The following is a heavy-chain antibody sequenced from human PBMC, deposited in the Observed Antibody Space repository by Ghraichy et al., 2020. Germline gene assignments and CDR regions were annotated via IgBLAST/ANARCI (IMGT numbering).Heavy chain of an antibody. CDR3: AHSRLTPVPGYSSSWSPLNFDY. J-gene: IGHJ4*02. Sequence: SGPTLVKPTQTLTLTCTFSGFSLSTSGVGVGWIRQPPGKALEWLALIYWDDDKRYSPSLKSRLTITKDTSKNQVVLTMTNMDPVDTATYYCAHSRLTPVPGYSSSWSPLNFDYWGQGTLVTVSS. CDR1: GFSLSTSGVG. D-gene: IGHD6-13*01. V-gene: IGHV2-5*02. CDR2: IYWDDDK.